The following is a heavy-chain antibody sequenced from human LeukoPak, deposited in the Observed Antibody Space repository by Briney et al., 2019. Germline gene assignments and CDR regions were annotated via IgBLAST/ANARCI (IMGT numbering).Heavy chain of an antibody. J-gene: IGHJ4*02. D-gene: IGHD3-9*01. CDR1: AFTFSDAW. V-gene: IGHV3-15*01. Sequence: GGSLRLSCAASAFTFSDAWMTWVRQAPGKGLEWVGRIKSKTDGGTTDYAAPVKGRFTISRDDSKNTLYLQMNSLKTEDTAVYYCTSGSRLRYSDYWGQGTLVTVSS. CDR2: IKSKTDGGTT. CDR3: TSGSRLRYSDY.